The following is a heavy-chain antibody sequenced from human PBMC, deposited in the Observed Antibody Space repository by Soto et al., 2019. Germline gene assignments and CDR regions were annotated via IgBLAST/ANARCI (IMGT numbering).Heavy chain of an antibody. V-gene: IGHV3-48*02. CDR1: GFTFSSYS. J-gene: IGHJ4*02. Sequence: GSLRLSCAASGFTFSSYSMNWVRQAPGKGLEWVSYISSSSSTIYYADSVKGRFTISRDNAKNPLYLQMDSLRDEDTAVYYCARGTGYSGYFWGQGTLVTVSS. CDR2: ISSSSSTI. D-gene: IGHD5-12*01. CDR3: ARGTGYSGYF.